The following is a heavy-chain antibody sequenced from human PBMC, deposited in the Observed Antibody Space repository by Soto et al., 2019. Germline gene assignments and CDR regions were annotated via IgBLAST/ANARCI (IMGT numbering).Heavy chain of an antibody. V-gene: IGHV4-39*01. J-gene: IGHJ4*02. D-gene: IGHD6-13*01. CDR2: IYYSGST. CDR3: AILESSWLDY. Sequence: QLQLQESGPGLVKPSETLSLTCTVSGGSISSSSYYWGWIRQHPGKGLEWIGSIYYSGSTYYNPSLKSRVTISVDTSKNQFSLKLSSVTAADTAVYYCAILESSWLDYWGQGTLVTVSS. CDR1: GGSISSSSYY.